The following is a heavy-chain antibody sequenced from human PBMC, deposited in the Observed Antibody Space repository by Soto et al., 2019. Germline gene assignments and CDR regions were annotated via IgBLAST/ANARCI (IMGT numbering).Heavy chain of an antibody. J-gene: IGHJ5*02. V-gene: IGHV3-23*01. D-gene: IGHD1-26*01. CDR1: GFIFENFG. CDR2: ISGSGFKK. CDR3: AKNQGVELVPLATVDWFDP. Sequence: GGSLRLSCAASGFIFENFGMSWVRQAPGKGLEWISSISGSGFKKYYADSVKGRFTISRDNSKSTVYLELNNLSAEDTVVYHCAKNQGVELVPLATVDWFDPWGQGSVVTVSS.